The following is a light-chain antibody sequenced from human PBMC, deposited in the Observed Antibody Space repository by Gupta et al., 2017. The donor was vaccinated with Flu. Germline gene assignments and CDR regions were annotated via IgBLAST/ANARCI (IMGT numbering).Light chain of an antibody. Sequence: NVTNSCSGSSSNIGNNDVSLYQHITGTDPKLLIYENNKRPSGIPDRFSGSRAATSATLGITGLQTGDEADYYCGTWDSSRSAWVFGGGTKLTVL. CDR1: SSNIGNND. CDR3: GTWDSSRSAWV. V-gene: IGLV1-51*02. CDR2: ENN. J-gene: IGLJ3*02.